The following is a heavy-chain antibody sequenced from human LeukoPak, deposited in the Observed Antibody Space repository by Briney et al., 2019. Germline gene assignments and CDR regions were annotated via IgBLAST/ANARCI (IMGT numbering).Heavy chain of an antibody. CDR1: GFTFSSYS. CDR3: ARASLVAAGTAAFDY. J-gene: IGHJ4*02. CDR2: ISSSSSYI. V-gene: IGHV3-21*01. D-gene: IGHD6-13*01. Sequence: GGSLGLSCAASGFTFSSYSMNWVRQAPGKGLEWVSSISSSSSYIYYADSVKGRFTISRDNAKNSLYLQMNSLRAEDTAVYYCARASLVAAGTAAFDYWGQGTLATVSS.